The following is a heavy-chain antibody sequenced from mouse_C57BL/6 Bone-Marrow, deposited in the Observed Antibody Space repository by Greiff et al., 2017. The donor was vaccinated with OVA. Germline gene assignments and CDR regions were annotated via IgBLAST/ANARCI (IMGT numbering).Heavy chain of an antibody. CDR1: GFSLTSYA. D-gene: IGHD1-1*01. J-gene: IGHJ2*01. Sequence: VMLVESGPGLVAPSQSLSITCTVSGFSLTSYAISWVRQPPGKGLEWLGVIWTGGGTNYNSALKSRLSISKDNSKSQVFLKMNSLQTDDTAMYYCARNYYGSRGDYFDYWGQGTTLTVSS. CDR2: IWTGGGT. V-gene: IGHV2-9-1*01. CDR3: ARNYYGSRGDYFDY.